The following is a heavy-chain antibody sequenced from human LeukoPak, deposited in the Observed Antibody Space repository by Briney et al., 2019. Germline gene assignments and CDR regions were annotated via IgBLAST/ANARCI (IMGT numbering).Heavy chain of an antibody. CDR3: AKGDGSYYVVGFDY. V-gene: IGHV3-23*01. D-gene: IGHD1-26*01. CDR2: ISGSGGST. CDR1: GFTFSSYA. J-gene: IGHJ4*02. Sequence: GGSLRLSCAASGFTFSSYAMSWVRQAPGKGLEWVSAISGSGGSTYYADSVRGRFTIPRDNSKNTLYLQMNSLRAEDTAVYYCAKGDGSYYVVGFDYWGQGTLVTVSS.